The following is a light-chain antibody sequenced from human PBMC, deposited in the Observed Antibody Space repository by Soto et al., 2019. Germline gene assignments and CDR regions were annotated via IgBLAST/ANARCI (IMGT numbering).Light chain of an antibody. CDR3: EQYERYDLT. CDR2: DAS. CDR1: HSIRDC. J-gene: IGKJ4*02. V-gene: IGKV1-5*01. Sequence: DIQMTQSPSTLSASVGDSLTITCRASHSIRDCLAWYQQKPWKAPPLLIYDASNLESGCPSRFSGSGSGTEFALNISSLRPDDVATYGSEQYERYDLTFGGGTRVEIK.